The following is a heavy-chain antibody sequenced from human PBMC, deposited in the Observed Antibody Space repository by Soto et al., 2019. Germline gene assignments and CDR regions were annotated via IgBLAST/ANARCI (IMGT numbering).Heavy chain of an antibody. V-gene: IGHV3-23*01. D-gene: IGHD3-10*01. CDR1: GFTFSSYA. CDR2: ISGSGGST. J-gene: IGHJ5*02. CDR3: AREVESFYGSGSYNRANKGVAT. Sequence: EVQLLESGGGLVQPGGSLRLSCAASGFTFSSYAMSWVRQAPGKGLEWVSAISGSGGSTYYADSVKGRFTISRDNSKTTLYPRMKSLRAEDTALYFCAREVESFYGSGSYNRANKGVATWGQGDLVTVSS.